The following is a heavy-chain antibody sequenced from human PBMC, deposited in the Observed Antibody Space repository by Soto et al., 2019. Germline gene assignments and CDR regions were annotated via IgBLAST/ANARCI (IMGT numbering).Heavy chain of an antibody. CDR2: IYSDGRT. Sequence: QLQLQESGPGLVKPAETLSLTCTVSGGSISSSGYYWGWIRQSPGKGLEWIGNIYSDGRTYYNPSLRSRVALAICTSPNQFSLKLSSVAASDTVVYYSATQKSRSAAHSYGMDVWGVGTTVTVSS. D-gene: IGHD6-25*01. J-gene: IGHJ6*04. CDR3: ATQKSRSAAHSYGMDV. V-gene: IGHV4-39*01. CDR1: GGSISSSGYY.